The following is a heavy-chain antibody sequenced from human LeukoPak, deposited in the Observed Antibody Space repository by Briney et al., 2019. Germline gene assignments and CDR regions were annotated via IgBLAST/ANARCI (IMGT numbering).Heavy chain of an antibody. Sequence: GGSLRLSCAASGFTFSSYWMSWVRQAPGKGLEWVANIKQDGSEKYYVDSVKGRFTISRDNAKNSLYLQMNSLRAEDTAVYYCARVDSYGYYYYYMDVWGKGTTVTISS. J-gene: IGHJ6*03. CDR1: GFTFSSYW. CDR2: IKQDGSEK. CDR3: ARVDSYGYYYYYMDV. D-gene: IGHD5-18*01. V-gene: IGHV3-7*03.